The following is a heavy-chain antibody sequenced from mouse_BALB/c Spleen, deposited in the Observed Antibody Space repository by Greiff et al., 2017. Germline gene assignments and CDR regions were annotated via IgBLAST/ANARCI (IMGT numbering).Heavy chain of an antibody. V-gene: IGHV5-15*02. Sequence: EVMLVESGGGLVQPGGSRKLSCAASGFTFSDYGMAWVRQAPGKGPEWVAFISNLAYSIYYADTVTGRFTISRENAKNTLYLEMSSLRSEDTAMYYCARAAYYGTSYWYFDVWGAGTTGTVSS. D-gene: IGHD2-10*01. CDR1: GFTFSDYG. CDR2: ISNLAYSI. CDR3: ARAAYYGTSYWYFDV. J-gene: IGHJ1*01.